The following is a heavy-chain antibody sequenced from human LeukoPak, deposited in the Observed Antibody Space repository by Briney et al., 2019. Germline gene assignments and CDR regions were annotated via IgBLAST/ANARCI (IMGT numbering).Heavy chain of an antibody. J-gene: IGHJ4*02. V-gene: IGHV5-51*01. CDR3: ARRVLDYFEH. D-gene: IGHD4/OR15-4a*01. CDR1: GYSFTSYW. Sequence: GESLKISCKGSGYSFTSYWIGWVRQMPGKGLEWMVIIYPGDSDTRYSPSFQGQVTISVDKSISTAYVQWSSLKASDTAMYYCARRVLDYFEHWGQGTLVTVSS. CDR2: IYPGDSDT.